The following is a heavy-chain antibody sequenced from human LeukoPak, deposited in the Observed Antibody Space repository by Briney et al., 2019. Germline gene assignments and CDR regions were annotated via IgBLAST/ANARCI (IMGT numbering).Heavy chain of an antibody. Sequence: GGSLRLSCAASGFTFSSYAMSWVRQVPGKGLEWVSVMSGSGGSTYYADSVKGRFTISRDNSKNTLYLQMNSLRAEDTAVYYCAKTGSSLYYYYYYMDVWGKGTTVTVSS. CDR1: GFTFSSYA. V-gene: IGHV3-23*01. CDR3: AKTGSSLYYYYYYMDV. CDR2: MSGSGGST. J-gene: IGHJ6*03.